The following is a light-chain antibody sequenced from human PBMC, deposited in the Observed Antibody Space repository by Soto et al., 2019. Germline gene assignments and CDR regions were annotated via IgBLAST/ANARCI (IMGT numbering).Light chain of an antibody. V-gene: IGKV1-5*02. CDR3: QQYHEYW. Sequence: DIQMTQSPSTLSASVGDRVTIICRASQSISSWLAWYQQKPGKGPKLLIYDASSLESRVPSRFSGSGSGTEFTLTISSLQPDDFATYYCQQYHEYWFGQGTKVDIK. CDR2: DAS. CDR1: QSISSW. J-gene: IGKJ1*01.